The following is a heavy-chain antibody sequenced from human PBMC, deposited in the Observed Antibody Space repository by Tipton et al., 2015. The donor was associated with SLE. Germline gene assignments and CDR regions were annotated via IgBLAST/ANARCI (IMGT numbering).Heavy chain of an antibody. J-gene: IGHJ3*01. Sequence: GLVKPSETLSLTCTVSGGSISNYYWSWIRQPAGKGLEWIGRIYFSGNTNYNPSLKSRVSMSVDTSKNQFSLKLTSVTAADTAVYYCARTLLPAARGAFDLWGPGTMVTVSS. CDR2: IYFSGNT. CDR1: GGSISNYY. D-gene: IGHD2-2*01. V-gene: IGHV4-4*07. CDR3: ARTLLPAARGAFDL.